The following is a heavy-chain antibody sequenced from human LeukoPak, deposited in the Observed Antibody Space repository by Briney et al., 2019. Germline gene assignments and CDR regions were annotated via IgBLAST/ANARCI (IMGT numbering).Heavy chain of an antibody. Sequence: GGSLRLSCAASGFTFSSYDMSWVRQVPGKGLEWVSVISSSGINTYYADSVKGRFTISRDNSKNTLFLQMISLRAEDTAVYYCAKFMGALDSWGQGTLVTVSS. J-gene: IGHJ4*02. CDR2: ISSSGINT. CDR1: GFTFSSYD. D-gene: IGHD1-26*01. V-gene: IGHV3-23*01. CDR3: AKFMGALDS.